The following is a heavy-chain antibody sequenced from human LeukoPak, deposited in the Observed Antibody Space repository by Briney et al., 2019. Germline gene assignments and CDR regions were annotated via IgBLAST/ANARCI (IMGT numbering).Heavy chain of an antibody. CDR1: GYTFTDYY. CDR3: ARDRGSSYYYMDV. V-gene: IGHV1-2*02. Sequence: ASVKVSCKASGYTFTDYYMHWVRQAPGQGLEWMGWINPNSGGTNYAQKFQGRVTMTRDTSISTAYMELSRLRSDDTAVYYCARDRGSSYYYMDVWGKGTTVTISS. J-gene: IGHJ6*03. CDR2: INPNSGGT.